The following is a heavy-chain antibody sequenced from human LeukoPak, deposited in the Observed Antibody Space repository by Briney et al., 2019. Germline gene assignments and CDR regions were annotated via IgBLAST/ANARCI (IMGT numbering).Heavy chain of an antibody. V-gene: IGHV1-46*01. J-gene: IGHJ6*02. D-gene: IGHD5-12*01. CDR2: INPSGGST. Sequence: ASVKVSCKASGYTFTSYYMHWVRQAPGQGLEWMGIINPSGGSTSYAQKFQGRVTMTRDTSTSTVYMELSSLRSEDTAAYYCAREVRPIVATTTQYYYYYGMDVWGQGTTVTVSS. CDR3: AREVRPIVATTTQYYYYYGMDV. CDR1: GYTFTSYY.